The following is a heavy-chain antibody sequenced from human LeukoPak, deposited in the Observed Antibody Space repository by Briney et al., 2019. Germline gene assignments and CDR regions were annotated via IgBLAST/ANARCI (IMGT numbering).Heavy chain of an antibody. CDR1: GFTFSNYG. CDR2: IRYDGSNK. Sequence: PGGSLRLSRATSGFTFSNYGIHWVRQAPGKGLEWVAFIRYDGSNKYYADSVKGRFTVSRDNSRNTVFLQMNSLRAEDTAMYYCAKDIWDYRDGTWHDPWGQGTLVTVSS. J-gene: IGHJ5*02. CDR3: AKDIWDYRDGTWHDP. D-gene: IGHD1-7*01. V-gene: IGHV3-30*02.